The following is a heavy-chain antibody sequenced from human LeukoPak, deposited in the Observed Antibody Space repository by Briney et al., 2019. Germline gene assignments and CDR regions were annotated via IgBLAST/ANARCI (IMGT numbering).Heavy chain of an antibody. CDR2: IWYDGSNI. J-gene: IGHJ4*02. Sequence: GGSLRLSCAASGFTFSSYGMHWVRQAPGKGLEWVAVIWYDGSNIYYADSVKGRFTISRDNSKNTLYLQRNSLRAEDTAVYYCAKDVGSYYDFWSGYYTPDYFDYWGQGTLVTVSS. CDR1: GFTFSSYG. D-gene: IGHD3-3*01. V-gene: IGHV3-33*06. CDR3: AKDVGSYYDFWSGYYTPDYFDY.